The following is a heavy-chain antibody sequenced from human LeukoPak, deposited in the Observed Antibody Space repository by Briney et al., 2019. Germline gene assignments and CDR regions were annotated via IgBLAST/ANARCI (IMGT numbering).Heavy chain of an antibody. J-gene: IGHJ6*03. V-gene: IGHV3-23*01. D-gene: IGHD3-22*01. CDR1: GFTFSTYA. CDR3: AKDSSSYDWGYMDV. CDR2: IGGSDGRT. Sequence: GGSLRLPCAASGFTFSTYAMSWVSQAPGKGLEWVSLIGGSDGRTRYADSVKGRFTISRDNSKNTLYLEMNSLGAEDTAVYYCAKDSSSYDWGYMDVWGKGTTVTISS.